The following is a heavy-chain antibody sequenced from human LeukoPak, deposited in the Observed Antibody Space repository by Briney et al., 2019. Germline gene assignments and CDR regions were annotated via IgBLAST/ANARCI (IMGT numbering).Heavy chain of an antibody. CDR3: ARGFYGSGSYSDFDY. J-gene: IGHJ4*02. CDR2: ISSSGSTI. Sequence: GGSLRLSCAASGFTFSSYEMNWVRQAPGKGLEWVSYISSSGSTIYYADSVKGRFTISRDNSKNTLYLQMNSLRAEDTAVYYCARGFYGSGSYSDFDYWGQGTLVTVSS. CDR1: GFTFSSYE. V-gene: IGHV3-48*03. D-gene: IGHD3-10*01.